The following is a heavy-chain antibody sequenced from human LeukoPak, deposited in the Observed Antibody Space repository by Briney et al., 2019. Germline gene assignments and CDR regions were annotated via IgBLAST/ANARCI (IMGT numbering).Heavy chain of an antibody. Sequence: ASVKVSCKASGYTFTSYAMHWVRQAPGQRLEWMGWINAGNGNTKYSQKFQGRVTTTRDTSTSTVYMELSSLRSEDTAVYYCARAGTIAARPIDYWGQGTLVTVSS. V-gene: IGHV1-3*01. CDR3: ARAGTIAARPIDY. D-gene: IGHD6-6*01. CDR1: GYTFTSYA. J-gene: IGHJ4*02. CDR2: INAGNGNT.